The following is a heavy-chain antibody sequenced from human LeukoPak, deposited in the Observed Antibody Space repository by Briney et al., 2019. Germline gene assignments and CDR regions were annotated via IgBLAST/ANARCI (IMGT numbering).Heavy chain of an antibody. J-gene: IGHJ4*02. CDR3: ATLQTDYYDSSGRNLDY. CDR2: INHSGST. V-gene: IGHV4-34*01. D-gene: IGHD3-22*01. Sequence: SETLSLTCAVYGGSFSGYYWSWIRQPPGKGLEWIGEINHSGSTNYNPSLKSRVTISVDTSKNQFSLKLSSVTAADTAVYYCATLQTDYYDSSGRNLDYWGQGTLVTVSS. CDR1: GGSFSGYY.